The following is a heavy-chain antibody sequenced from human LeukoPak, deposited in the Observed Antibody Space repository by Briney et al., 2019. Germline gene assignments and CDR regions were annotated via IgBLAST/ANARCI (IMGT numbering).Heavy chain of an antibody. D-gene: IGHD4-17*01. CDR1: GGTFSSYA. V-gene: IGHV1-69*04. Sequence: SVKVSCKASGGTFSSYAISWVRQAPGQGLEWMGRIIPILGIANYAQKFQGRATITADNSTRTAYMELSSLRSEDTAVYYCSRDKGDYYYYYGMDVWGQGTTATVSS. CDR2: IIPILGIA. CDR3: SRDKGDYYYYYGMDV. J-gene: IGHJ6*02.